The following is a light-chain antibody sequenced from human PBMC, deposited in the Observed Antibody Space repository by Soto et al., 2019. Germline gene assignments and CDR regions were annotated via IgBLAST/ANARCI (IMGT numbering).Light chain of an antibody. CDR1: QSVVRF. J-gene: IGKJ4*01. CDR3: QQSITTPT. CDR2: VTS. V-gene: IGKV1-39*01. Sequence: DIQMTQSPSSLSASVGDRVSIACRASQSVVRFVNWYQQKPGQAPKLLIYVTSSLESGVPARFSGSGSGTDFTLTIRSLQPEYFATYYYQQSITTPTFGGGTRVEIK.